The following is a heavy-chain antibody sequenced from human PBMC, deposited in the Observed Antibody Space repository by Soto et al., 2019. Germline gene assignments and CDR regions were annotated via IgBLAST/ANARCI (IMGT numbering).Heavy chain of an antibody. Sequence: QVQLVESGGGVVQPGRSLRLSCAASGFTFSSYAMHWVRQAPGKGLEWVAVISYDGSNKYSADSVKGRFTISRDNSKSTLYLQMNSLRDEDTAVYYCARGERFFDLWGRGTLVTVSS. V-gene: IGHV3-30-3*01. CDR2: ISYDGSNK. CDR3: ARGERFFDL. CDR1: GFTFSSYA. J-gene: IGHJ2*01.